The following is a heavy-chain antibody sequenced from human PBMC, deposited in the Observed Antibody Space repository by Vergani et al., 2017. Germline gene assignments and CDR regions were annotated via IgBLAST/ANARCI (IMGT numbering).Heavy chain of an antibody. J-gene: IGHJ3*02. Sequence: EVQLLESGGGLVQPGGSLRLSCAASGFTFSSYAMSWVRQAPGQGLEWVSAISGSGGSKYYADSVKGRFTISRDNSKNTLYLQMNSLRAEETAVYYCAKAQGTYYYDSSGYYYSASDAFDIGGQGTMVTVSS. V-gene: IGHV3-23*01. CDR1: GFTFSSYA. D-gene: IGHD3-22*01. CDR3: AKAQGTYYYDSSGYYYSASDAFDI. CDR2: ISGSGGSK.